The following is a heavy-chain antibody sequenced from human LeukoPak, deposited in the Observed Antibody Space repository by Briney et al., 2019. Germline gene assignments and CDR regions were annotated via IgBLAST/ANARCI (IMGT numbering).Heavy chain of an antibody. CDR3: ARRSQNGYNSPIDY. CDR1: DYTFINYG. J-gene: IGHJ4*02. V-gene: IGHV1-18*01. Sequence: GASVTVSCKASDYTFINYGITWVRQAAGQGLEWMGWISTYNANTNYAQEFQGRVTMTTDTSTSTAYMELRSLRSDDTAVYYCARRSQNGYNSPIDYWGQGTLVTVSS. CDR2: ISTYNANT. D-gene: IGHD5-24*01.